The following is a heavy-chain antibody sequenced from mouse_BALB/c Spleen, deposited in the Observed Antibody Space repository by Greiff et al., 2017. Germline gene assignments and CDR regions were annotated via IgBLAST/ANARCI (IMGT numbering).Heavy chain of an antibody. Sequence: EVKLVESWGGLVQPGGSRKLSCAASGFTFSSFGMHWVRQAPEKGLEWVAYISSGSSTIYYADTVKGRFTISRDNPKNTLFLQMTSLRSEDTAMYYCARGYYGNYGYFDYWGQGTTLTVSS. CDR1: GFTFSSFG. CDR3: ARGYYGNYGYFDY. J-gene: IGHJ2*01. D-gene: IGHD2-1*01. V-gene: IGHV5-17*02. CDR2: ISSGSSTI.